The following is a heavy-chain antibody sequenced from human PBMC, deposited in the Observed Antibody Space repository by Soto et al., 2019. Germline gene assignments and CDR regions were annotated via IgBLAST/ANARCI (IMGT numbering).Heavy chain of an antibody. J-gene: IGHJ4*01. Sequence: SQTLSLTCAITGDSVSSNSAGWSWVRQSPSRGLEWLGRTYYRSKWYYEYPVSARGPFTINLDTSTNQYSLQPNSVTPGDTAAYFCARGEQYSGRSFDCWGQGALVTVSS. CDR2: TYYRSKWYY. CDR3: ARGEQYSGRSFDC. CDR1: GDSVSSNSAG. V-gene: IGHV6-1*01. D-gene: IGHD1-26*01.